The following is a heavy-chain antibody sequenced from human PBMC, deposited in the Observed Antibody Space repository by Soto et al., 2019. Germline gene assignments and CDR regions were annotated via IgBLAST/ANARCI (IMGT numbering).Heavy chain of an antibody. CDR2: IWYDGSNK. Sequence: QVQLVESGGGVVQPGRSLRLSCAASGFTFSSYGMHWVRQAPGKGLEWVAVIWYDGSNKYYADSVKGRFTISRDNSKNTLYLKINSLRAEDTAVYYCARSLEQWLVRFAFDIWGQGTMVTVSS. J-gene: IGHJ3*02. CDR1: GFTFSSYG. CDR3: ARSLEQWLVRFAFDI. D-gene: IGHD6-19*01. V-gene: IGHV3-33*01.